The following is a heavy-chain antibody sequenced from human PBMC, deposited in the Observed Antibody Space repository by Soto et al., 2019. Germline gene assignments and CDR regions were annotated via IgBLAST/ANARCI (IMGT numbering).Heavy chain of an antibody. CDR2: INHSGST. V-gene: IGHV4-34*01. D-gene: IGHD6-25*01. CDR3: ARIPELQRLAFDY. J-gene: IGHJ4*02. CDR1: GGSFSGYY. Sequence: QVQLQQWGAGLLKPSETLSLTCAVYGGSFSGYYWSWIRQPPGKGLEWIGEINHSGSTNYNPSLKSRVTISVDTSKNQFSLKLSSVTAADTAVYYCARIPELQRLAFDYWGQGTLVTVSS.